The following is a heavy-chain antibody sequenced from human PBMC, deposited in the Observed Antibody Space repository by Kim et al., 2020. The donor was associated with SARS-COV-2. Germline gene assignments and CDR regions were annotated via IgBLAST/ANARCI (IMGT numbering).Heavy chain of an antibody. Sequence: SETLSLTCAVSGGSISSSNWWSWVRQPPGKGLEWIGEIYHSGSTNYNPSLKSRVTISVDKSKNQFSLKLSSVTAADTAVYYCARDEKIPERGGEKCSGGRASCYYYGMDVWGQGTTVTVSS. CDR2: IYHSGST. CDR3: ARDEKIPERGGEKCSGGRASCYYYGMDV. J-gene: IGHJ6*02. CDR1: GGSISSSNW. V-gene: IGHV4-4*02. D-gene: IGHD2-15*01.